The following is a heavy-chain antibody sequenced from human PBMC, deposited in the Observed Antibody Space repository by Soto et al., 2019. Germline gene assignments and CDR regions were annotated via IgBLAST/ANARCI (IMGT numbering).Heavy chain of an antibody. CDR2: ISWNSGSI. V-gene: IGHV3-9*01. Sequence: SLRLSCAASGFTFDDYAMHWVRQAPGKGLEWVSGISWNSGSIGYADSVKGRFTISRDNAKNSLYLQMNSLRAEDTALYYCAKGYARGGIDYWGQGTLVTVSS. CDR3: AKGYARGGIDY. J-gene: IGHJ4*02. CDR1: GFTFDDYA. D-gene: IGHD3-16*01.